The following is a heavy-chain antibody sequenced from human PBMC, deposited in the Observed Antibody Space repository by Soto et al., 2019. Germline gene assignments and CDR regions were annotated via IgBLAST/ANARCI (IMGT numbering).Heavy chain of an antibody. Sequence: GGSLRLSCAASGFTLSNYAMNWVRQAPGKGLEWVSTISSSGGSTYYADSVKGRFTVSRDNSKNTLYLQINSLRAEDTAVYYCARDPSTGFADCWGQGTLVTVSS. V-gene: IGHV3-23*01. D-gene: IGHD3-9*01. J-gene: IGHJ4*02. CDR3: ARDPSTGFADC. CDR2: ISSSGGST. CDR1: GFTLSNYA.